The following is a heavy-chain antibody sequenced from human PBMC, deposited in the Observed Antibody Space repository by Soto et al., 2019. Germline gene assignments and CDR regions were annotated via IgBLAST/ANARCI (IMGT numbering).Heavy chain of an antibody. CDR1: GFSLSTSGMR. Sequence: SGPTLVNPTQTLTLTCTFSGFSLSTSGMRVSWIRQPPGKALEWLARIDWDDDKFYSTSLKTRLTISKDTSKNQVVLTMTNMDPVDTATYYCARTPGWEWNVWFDTWGQGTLVT. CDR3: ARTPGWEWNVWFDT. J-gene: IGHJ5*02. CDR2: IDWDDDK. V-gene: IGHV2-70*04. D-gene: IGHD1-1*01.